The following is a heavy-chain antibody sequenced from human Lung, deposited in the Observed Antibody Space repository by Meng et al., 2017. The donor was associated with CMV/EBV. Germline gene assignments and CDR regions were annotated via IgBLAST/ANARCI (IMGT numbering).Heavy chain of an antibody. J-gene: IGHJ4*02. CDR1: GFTLDNYG. V-gene: IGHV3-30*02. D-gene: IGHD3-16*01. CDR3: AKDVLLFGGANAYFDY. Sequence: SXAASGFTLDNYGMHWVRQTPGKGLEWVAFIRHDGTNKYYGDFVKGRFTISRDNSKNTVYLQMNSLRPEEKAIYYCAKDVLLFGGANAYFDYWGQGTIVXVSS. CDR2: IRHDGTNK.